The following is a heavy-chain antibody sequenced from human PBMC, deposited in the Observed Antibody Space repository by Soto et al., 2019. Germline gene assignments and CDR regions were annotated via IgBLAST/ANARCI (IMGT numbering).Heavy chain of an antibody. V-gene: IGHV4-59*01. J-gene: IGHJ4*02. Sequence: QVQLQESGPGLVKPSETLSLTCTVSGGSISSYYWSWIRQPPGKGLEWIGYIYYSGSTNYNPSLKSRVTISVDTSKNQFSLKLSSVTAADTAVYYCAREGIAAAIHYWGQGTLVTVSS. CDR3: AREGIAAAIHY. CDR1: GGSISSYY. CDR2: IYYSGST. D-gene: IGHD6-13*01.